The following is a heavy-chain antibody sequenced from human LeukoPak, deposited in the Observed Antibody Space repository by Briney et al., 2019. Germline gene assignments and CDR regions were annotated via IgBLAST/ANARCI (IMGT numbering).Heavy chain of an antibody. D-gene: IGHD3-9*01. J-gene: IGHJ3*02. CDR3: ARGSLRYFDWSDAFDI. V-gene: IGHV4-39*07. CDR1: GGSVSSGSYY. Sequence: SETLSLTCTVSGGSVSSGSYYWSWIRQPPGKGLEWIGEINHSGSTNYNPSLKSRVTISVDTSKNQFSLKLSPVTAADTAVYYCARGSLRYFDWSDAFDIWGQGTMVTVSS. CDR2: INHSGST.